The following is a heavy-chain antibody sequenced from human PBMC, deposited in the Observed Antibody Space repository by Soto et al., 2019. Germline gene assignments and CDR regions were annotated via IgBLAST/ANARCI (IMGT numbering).Heavy chain of an antibody. CDR2: IYGNDDK. D-gene: IGHD3-16*01. J-gene: IGHJ4*02. CDR3: AHTWGLPFDY. Sequence: QITLKESGPTLVEPTQTLTLTCTYSGFSLRTTGVGVGWIRQPPGKALEWLGIIYGNDDKRYSPSLKNRFTLTSDISKSQVVLTMTNMDPVDTATYYCAHTWGLPFDYWGQGTLVIVSS. V-gene: IGHV2-5*01. CDR1: GFSLRTTGVG.